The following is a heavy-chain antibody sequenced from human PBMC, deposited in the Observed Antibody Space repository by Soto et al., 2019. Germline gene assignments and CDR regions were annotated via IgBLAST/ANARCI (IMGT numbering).Heavy chain of an antibody. V-gene: IGHV3-23*01. D-gene: IGHD3-10*01. CDR1: GFTFSSYA. Sequence: EVQLLESGGGLVQPGGSLRLSCAASGFTFSSYAMSWVRQAPGKGLEWVSAISGSGGSTYYADSVKGRFTISRDNSKNMLYLQMNSLRAEDTAVYYCAKSITMVRGDIITPFDYWGQGTLVTVSS. J-gene: IGHJ4*02. CDR2: ISGSGGST. CDR3: AKSITMVRGDIITPFDY.